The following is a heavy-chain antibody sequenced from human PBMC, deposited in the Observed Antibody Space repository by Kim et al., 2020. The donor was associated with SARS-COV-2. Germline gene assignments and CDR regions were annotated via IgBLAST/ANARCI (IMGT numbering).Heavy chain of an antibody. Sequence: GGSLRLSCVASGFTFSSYVIHWVRQAPGKGLEWVAVMSTGGGNKNYPDSVRGRFTISRDNSKNTLYLQMNSLRTEDTAIYYCARDAVPAHRDFFDYWGQGTLVTVFS. CDR3: ARDAVPAHRDFFDY. CDR1: GFTFSSYV. D-gene: IGHD4-17*01. J-gene: IGHJ4*02. V-gene: IGHV3-30-3*01. CDR2: MSTGGGNK.